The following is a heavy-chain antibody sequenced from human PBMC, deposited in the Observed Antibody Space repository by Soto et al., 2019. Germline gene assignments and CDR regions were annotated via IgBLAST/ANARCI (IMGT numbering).Heavy chain of an antibody. Sequence: SETLSLTCTVSGGSISSYYWSWIRQPPGKGLEWSGFIYYSGSTKYNPSLKSRVTISVDTSQNQRSLKLSSVTAADTAVYYCARESAGSGKNNWFDPWGQGTLVTVSS. CDR3: ARESAGSGKNNWFDP. CDR2: IYYSGST. J-gene: IGHJ5*02. V-gene: IGHV4-59*01. D-gene: IGHD3-10*01. CDR1: GGSISSYY.